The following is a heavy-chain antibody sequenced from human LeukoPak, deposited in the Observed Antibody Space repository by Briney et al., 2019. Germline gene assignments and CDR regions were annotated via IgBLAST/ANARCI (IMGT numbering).Heavy chain of an antibody. D-gene: IGHD2-2*01. CDR2: INHSGST. CDR1: GGSFSGYY. V-gene: IGHV4-34*01. Sequence: SETLSLTCAVYGGSFSGYYWSWIRQPPGKGLEWIGEINHSGSTNYNPSLKSRVTMSVDTSKNQFSLKLSSVTAADTAVYYCARGYQLLWGGWFDPWGQGTLVTVSS. J-gene: IGHJ5*02. CDR3: ARGYQLLWGGWFDP.